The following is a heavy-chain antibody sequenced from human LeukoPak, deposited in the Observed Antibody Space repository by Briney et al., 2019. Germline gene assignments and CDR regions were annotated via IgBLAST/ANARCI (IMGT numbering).Heavy chain of an antibody. V-gene: IGHV3-21*01. D-gene: IGHD3-10*01. J-gene: IGHJ4*02. CDR1: GFTFSNYD. CDR3: AGTYGSGSYPNY. CDR2: ISSSSSYI. Sequence: GGSLRLSCAASGFTFSNYDMNWVRQAPGKGLEWVSSISSSSSYIYYAASVKGRFAISRDNAKNSLYLQMYSLRAEDTAVYYRAGTYGSGSYPNYWGQGTLVTVSS.